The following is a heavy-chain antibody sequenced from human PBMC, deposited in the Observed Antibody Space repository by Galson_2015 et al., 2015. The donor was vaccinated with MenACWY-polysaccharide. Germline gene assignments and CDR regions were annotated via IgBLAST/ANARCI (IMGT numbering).Heavy chain of an antibody. CDR2: IGGSGTT. CDR1: GFTFTNYA. D-gene: IGHD1-7*01. CDR3: ALGNYYFHN. Sequence: SLRLSCAASGFTFTNYAMNWVRQAPGKGLEWVSSIGGSGTTYYADSVKGRFTFSRDNSKNTLYLQMNSLRAEDTAVYYCALGNYYFHNWGQGTLVTVSS. V-gene: IGHV3-23*01. J-gene: IGHJ4*02.